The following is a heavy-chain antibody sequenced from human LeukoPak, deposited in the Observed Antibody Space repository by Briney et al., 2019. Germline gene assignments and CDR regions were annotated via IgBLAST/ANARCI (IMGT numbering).Heavy chain of an antibody. CDR1: GGSISSGGYS. Sequence: SETLSLTCTVSGGSISSGGYSWSWIRQHPGKGLEWIGYIHYSGSTYYNPSLKSRVTISVDTSKNQFSLKLSSVTAADTAVYYCARTVDYYYYGMDVWGQGTTVTVSS. J-gene: IGHJ6*02. V-gene: IGHV4-31*03. CDR3: ARTVDYYYYGMDV. D-gene: IGHD2-15*01. CDR2: IHYSGST.